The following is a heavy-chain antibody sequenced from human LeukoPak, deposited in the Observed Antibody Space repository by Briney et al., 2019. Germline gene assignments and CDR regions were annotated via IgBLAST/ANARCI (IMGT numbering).Heavy chain of an antibody. CDR2: VNTDGSST. CDR1: GFTFSSYW. J-gene: IGHJ3*02. V-gene: IGHV3-74*01. Sequence: GGSLRLSCAASGFTFSSYWMFWVRQPPGKGLVWVSRVNTDGSSTTYADSVKGRFTISRDNAKNTLYLQMSSLRAEDTALYYCARGGDAFDIWGQGTMVTVSS. CDR3: ARGGDAFDI.